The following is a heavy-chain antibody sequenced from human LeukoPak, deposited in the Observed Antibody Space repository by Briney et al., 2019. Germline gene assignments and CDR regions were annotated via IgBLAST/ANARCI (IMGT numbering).Heavy chain of an antibody. CDR2: MNPNSGNT. V-gene: IGHV1-8*01. Sequence: ASVKVSCKASGYTFTSYDINWVRQATGQGLEWMGWMNPNSGNTGYAQKFQGRVTMTRNTSISTAYMELSSLRSDDTAVYYCAYAPSSGSYSIYYYGMDVWGQGTTVTVSS. D-gene: IGHD3-10*01. CDR1: GYTFTSYD. J-gene: IGHJ6*02. CDR3: AYAPSSGSYSIYYYGMDV.